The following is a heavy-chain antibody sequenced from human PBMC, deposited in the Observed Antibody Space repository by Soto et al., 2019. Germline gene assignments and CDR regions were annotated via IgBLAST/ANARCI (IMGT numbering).Heavy chain of an antibody. D-gene: IGHD6-6*01. CDR3: ARGALYSSSSAYNYYYYYGMDV. V-gene: IGHV3-30-3*01. CDR1: GFTFSSYA. Sequence: PGGSLRLSCAASGFTFSSYAMHWVRQAPGKGLEWVAVISYDGSNKYYADSVKGRFTISRDNSKNTLYLQMNSLRAEDTAVYYCARGALYSSSSAYNYYYYYGMDVWGQGTTVTVSS. J-gene: IGHJ6*02. CDR2: ISYDGSNK.